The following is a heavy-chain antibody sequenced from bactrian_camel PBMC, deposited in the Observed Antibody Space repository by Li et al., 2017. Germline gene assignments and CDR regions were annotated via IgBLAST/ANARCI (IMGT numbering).Heavy chain of an antibody. J-gene: IGHJ4*01. V-gene: IGHV3S55*01. CDR1: GLTFDDSD. Sequence: VQLVESGGGSVQSGGSLKLSCTATGLTFDDSDMGWYRQSPGNKCEMVATVHSDGNIYYQDIVKGRSTISRDNAKNTVFLQMNSLSPDDTAVYYCAAGRQYLLFCLNHKTHRSGDEQTYWGQGTQVTVS. CDR3: AAGRQYLLFCLNHKTHRSGDEQTY. D-gene: IGHD2*01. CDR2: VHSDGNI.